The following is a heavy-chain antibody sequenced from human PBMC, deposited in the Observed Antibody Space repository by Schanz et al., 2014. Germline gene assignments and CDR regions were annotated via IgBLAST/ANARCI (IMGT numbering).Heavy chain of an antibody. CDR3: AKEKEEVAADGSFFDY. V-gene: IGHV3-30*19. J-gene: IGHJ4*02. Sequence: VQLVESGGGLVQPGRSLRLSCAASGFTFSSYGMHWVRQAPGKGLEWVAVMSYDGSNKYYADSVKGRFTISRDNSKNTVNLQMNSLRAEDTAVYYCAKEKEEVAADGSFFDYWGQGTLVTVSS. CDR2: MSYDGSNK. D-gene: IGHD6-13*01. CDR1: GFTFSSYG.